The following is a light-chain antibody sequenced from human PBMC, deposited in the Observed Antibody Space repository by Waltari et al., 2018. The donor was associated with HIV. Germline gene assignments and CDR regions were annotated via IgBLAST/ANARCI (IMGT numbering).Light chain of an antibody. CDR2: KVS. CDR3: MQGTHWPWT. Sequence: DVVMTQSPLSLPVTLGQPASISCKSSQSLLHSDGNTYLNWFHQRPGQSPRRLIYKVSNRDSGVPDRFSGSGSGTDFTLQISRAEAEDVGVYYCMQGTHWPWTFGQGTKVEIK. CDR1: QSLLHSDGNTY. J-gene: IGKJ1*01. V-gene: IGKV2-30*02.